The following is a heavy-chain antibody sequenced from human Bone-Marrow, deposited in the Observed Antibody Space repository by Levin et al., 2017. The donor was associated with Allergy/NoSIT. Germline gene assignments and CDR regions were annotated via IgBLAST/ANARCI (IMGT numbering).Heavy chain of an antibody. D-gene: IGHD6-19*01. J-gene: IGHJ4*02. CDR3: ARDQDFVDDYYEAVAGTRGYFDY. Sequence: SQTLSLTCAISGDSVSSTSAAWNWIRQSPSRGLEWLGRTYYRSKWYNDYAVSVKSRITINPDTSKNQFSLQLNSVTPEDTAVYYCARDQDFVDDYYEAVAGTRGYFDYWGQGTLVTVSS. CDR2: TYYRSKWYN. V-gene: IGHV6-1*01. CDR1: GDSVSSTSAA.